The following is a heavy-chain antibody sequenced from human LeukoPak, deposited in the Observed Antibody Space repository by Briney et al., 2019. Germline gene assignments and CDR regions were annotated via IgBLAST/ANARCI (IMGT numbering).Heavy chain of an antibody. CDR1: GYTFTGYY. D-gene: IGHD3-3*01. CDR3: ARGPSTIFGVVIMDYYYGMDV. J-gene: IGHJ6*02. Sequence: ASVKVSCKASGYTFTGYYMHWVRQAPGQGLEWMGWINPNSGGTNYAQKFQGRVTMTRDTSISTAYMELSRLRSDDTAVYYCARGPSTIFGVVIMDYYYGMDVWGQGTTVTVSS. V-gene: IGHV1-2*02. CDR2: INPNSGGT.